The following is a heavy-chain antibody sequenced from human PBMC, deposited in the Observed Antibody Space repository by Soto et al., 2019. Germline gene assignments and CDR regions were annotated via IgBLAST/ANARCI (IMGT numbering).Heavy chain of an antibody. J-gene: IGHJ4*02. Sequence: GGSLRLSCAASGFTFSTYAMSWVRQAPGKGLEWVSSISGTGDTTYYADSVKGRFTISRDNSKNTLYLQMNSLRAEDTAVYYCAKDELHIVMMTAIRDYFDHWGQGTLVTVSS. D-gene: IGHD2-21*02. V-gene: IGHV3-23*01. CDR1: GFTFSTYA. CDR3: AKDELHIVMMTAIRDYFDH. CDR2: ISGTGDTT.